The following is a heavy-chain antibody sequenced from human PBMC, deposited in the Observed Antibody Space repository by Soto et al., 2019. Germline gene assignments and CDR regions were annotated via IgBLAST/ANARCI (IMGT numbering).Heavy chain of an antibody. J-gene: IGHJ6*04. D-gene: IGHD2-2*01. V-gene: IGHV3-23*01. Sequence: PGGSLRLSCAASGFTFSSYAMSWVRQAPGKGLEWVSAISGSGGSTYYADSVKGRFTISRDNSKNTLYLRMNSQRAEDTAVYYRAKLFCSSTSCYGGLWVPDVWGKGTTVIVTS. CDR1: GFTFSSYA. CDR3: AKLFCSSTSCYGGLWVPDV. CDR2: ISGSGGST.